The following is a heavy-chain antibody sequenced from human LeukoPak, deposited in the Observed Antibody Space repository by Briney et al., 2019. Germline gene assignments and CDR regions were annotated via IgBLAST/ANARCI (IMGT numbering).Heavy chain of an antibody. J-gene: IGHJ3*02. V-gene: IGHV4-34*01. Sequence: PSETLSLTCAVYGGSFSGYYWSWIRQPPGKGLEWIGEINHSGSTNYNPSLKSRVTISVDTSKNQFSLKLSSVTAADTAVYYCARGLELLVNAFDIWGQGTMATVSS. D-gene: IGHD1-26*01. CDR3: ARGLELLVNAFDI. CDR2: INHSGST. CDR1: GGSFSGYY.